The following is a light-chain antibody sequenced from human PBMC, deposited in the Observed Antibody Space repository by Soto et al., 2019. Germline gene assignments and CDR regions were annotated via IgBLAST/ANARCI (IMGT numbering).Light chain of an antibody. J-gene: IGLJ7*01. CDR2: LNSDGTH. CDR3: QTWGTGIYV. Sequence: QPVLTQSPSASASLGASVKLTCTLSSGHSCYAIAWHQQQPEKGPRYLMKLNSDGTHSKGDGIPDRFSGSSSGAERYLTISRLQSEDEADYYCQTWGTGIYVFGGGTQLTVL. CDR1: SGHSCYA. V-gene: IGLV4-69*01.